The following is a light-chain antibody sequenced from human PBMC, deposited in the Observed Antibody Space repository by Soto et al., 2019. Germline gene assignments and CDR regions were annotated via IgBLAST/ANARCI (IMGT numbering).Light chain of an antibody. CDR2: SNN. CDR3: AAWDDSLNGPVV. V-gene: IGLV1-44*01. CDR1: SSNIGSNT. Sequence: QPVLTQPPSASGTPGQWVTISCSGSSSNIGSNTVNWYQQLPGTAPKLLIYSNNQRPSGVPDRFSGSKSGTSASLAISGLQSEDEADYYCAAWDDSLNGPVVFGGGTKLTVL. J-gene: IGLJ2*01.